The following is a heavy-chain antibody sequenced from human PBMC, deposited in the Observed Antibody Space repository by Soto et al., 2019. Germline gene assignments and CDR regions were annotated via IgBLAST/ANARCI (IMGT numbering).Heavy chain of an antibody. CDR2: IYSGGST. J-gene: IGHJ4*02. D-gene: IGHD3-9*01. V-gene: IGHV4-39*01. CDR3: ARRRSATWLFDY. CDR1: GGAISGRSNY. Sequence: SETLSLTCAFSGGAISGRSNYLGWIRQPPGKGLEYIGSIYSGGSTYYNPSLKSRVTLSVDATQNQFSLRLTSVTAADTAVYYCARRRSATWLFDYWGLGTLLTVSS.